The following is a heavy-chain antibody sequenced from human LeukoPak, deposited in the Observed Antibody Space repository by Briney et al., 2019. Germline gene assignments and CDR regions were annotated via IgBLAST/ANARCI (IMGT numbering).Heavy chain of an antibody. V-gene: IGHV3-74*01. CDR3: ARDRAAAAGPYDY. Sequence: PGGSLRLSCAASGFTFSSYWMHWVRQAPGKGLVWVSRINSDGSSTSYADSVKGRFTISRDSAKNTLYLQMNSLRAEDTAVYYCARDRAAAAGPYDYWGQGTLVTVSS. J-gene: IGHJ4*02. CDR2: INSDGSST. CDR1: GFTFSSYW. D-gene: IGHD6-13*01.